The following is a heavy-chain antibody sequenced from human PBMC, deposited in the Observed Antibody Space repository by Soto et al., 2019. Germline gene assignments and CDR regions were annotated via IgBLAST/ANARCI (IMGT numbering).Heavy chain of an antibody. CDR1: GFTFSSYW. CDR2: INSDWSST. D-gene: IGHD4-17*01. J-gene: IGHJ6*02. Sequence: GGSLRLSCAASGFTFSSYWMHWVRQAPGKGLVWVSRINSDWSSTSYADSVKGRFTISRDNAKNTLYLQMSSLRAEDTAVYYCARGIRNYYGVDVWGHGTTVTVSS. V-gene: IGHV3-74*01. CDR3: ARGIRNYYGVDV.